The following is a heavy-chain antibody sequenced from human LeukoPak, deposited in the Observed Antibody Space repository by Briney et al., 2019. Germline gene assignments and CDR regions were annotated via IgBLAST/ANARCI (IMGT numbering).Heavy chain of an antibody. V-gene: IGHV4-61*02. Sequence: SETLSLTCTVSGGSITSGSYYWSWIRQPAGKGLEWIGRIYTSGSTNYNPSLKSRVTISVDTSKNQFSLKLSSVTAADTAVYYCARGSRDYDILTGYYQSGYFDYWGQGTLVTVSS. CDR2: IYTSGST. J-gene: IGHJ4*02. CDR1: GGSITSGSYY. CDR3: ARGSRDYDILTGYYQSGYFDY. D-gene: IGHD3-9*01.